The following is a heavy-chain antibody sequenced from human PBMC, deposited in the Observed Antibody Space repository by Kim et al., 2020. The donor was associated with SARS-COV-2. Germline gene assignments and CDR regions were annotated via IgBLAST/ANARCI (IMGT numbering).Heavy chain of an antibody. Sequence: ASVKVSCKASGYTFTGYYMHWVRQAPGQGLEWMGRINPNSGGTNYAQKFQGRVTMTRDTSISTAYMELSRLRSDDTAVYYCARDKVTIFVSYYYYMDVWGKGTTVTVSS. CDR1: GYTFTGYY. D-gene: IGHD3-3*01. J-gene: IGHJ6*03. V-gene: IGHV1-2*06. CDR2: INPNSGGT. CDR3: ARDKVTIFVSYYYYMDV.